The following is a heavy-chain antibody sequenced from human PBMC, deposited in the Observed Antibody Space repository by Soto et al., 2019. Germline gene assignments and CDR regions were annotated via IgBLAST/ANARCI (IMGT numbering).Heavy chain of an antibody. CDR3: ATGGPAGDFDH. CDR1: GYSLNELS. CDR2: FDPEDGEI. J-gene: IGHJ4*02. V-gene: IGHV1-24*01. D-gene: IGHD3-10*01. Sequence: QVHLVQSGAEVKKPGASVKVSCKVSGYSLNELSIHWVRQAPGKGLEWMGGFDPEDGEIVYAQKFQGRVTMTEDTSTDTANMDLSSLRSEDTAVYYCATGGPAGDFDHWGQGTLVTVSS.